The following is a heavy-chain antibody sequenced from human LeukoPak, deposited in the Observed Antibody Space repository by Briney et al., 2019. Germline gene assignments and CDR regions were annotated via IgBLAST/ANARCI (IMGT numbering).Heavy chain of an antibody. CDR1: GFTFSSYA. CDR3: AREVGVLRFLEWQNGMDV. V-gene: IGHV3-30*04. J-gene: IGHJ6*02. Sequence: GGSLRLSCAASGFTFSSYAMSWVRQAPGKGLEWVAVISYDGSNKYYADSVKGRFTISRDNSKNTLYLQMNSLRAEDTAVYYCAREVGVLRFLEWQNGMDVWGQGTTVTVSS. CDR2: ISYDGSNK. D-gene: IGHD3-3*01.